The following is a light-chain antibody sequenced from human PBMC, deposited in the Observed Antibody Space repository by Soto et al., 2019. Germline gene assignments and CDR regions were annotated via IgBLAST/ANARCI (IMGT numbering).Light chain of an antibody. CDR2: AAS. CDR1: QGISSY. Sequence: IQLTQSPSSLSASVGDRVTITCRASQGISSYLAWYQQKPGKAPKLLIYAASTLQSWVPSRFSGSGSGTDFTLTISSLQPEDFATYYCQQLNSYPPFGQGTRLEIK. CDR3: QQLNSYPP. V-gene: IGKV1-9*01. J-gene: IGKJ5*01.